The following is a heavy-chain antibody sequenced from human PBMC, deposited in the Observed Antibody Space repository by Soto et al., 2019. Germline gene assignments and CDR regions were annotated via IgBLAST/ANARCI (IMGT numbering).Heavy chain of an antibody. CDR3: ARGSRGELLLDY. D-gene: IGHD3-10*01. CDR2: IIPYNGKT. J-gene: IGHJ4*02. Sequence: QVQLVQSGGEVKKPGASVKVSCKASGYTFTRYGISWVRQAPGQGPEWMGWIIPYNGKTNYAQKLQDRVTMTTDTSTSTVYMELRSLRSDDTAVYYCARGSRGELLLDYWGQGTLVTVSS. CDR1: GYTFTRYG. V-gene: IGHV1-18*01.